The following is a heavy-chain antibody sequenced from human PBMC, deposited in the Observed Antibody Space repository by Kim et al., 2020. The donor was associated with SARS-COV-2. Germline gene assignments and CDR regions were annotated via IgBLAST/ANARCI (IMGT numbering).Heavy chain of an antibody. D-gene: IGHD1-7*01. CDR2: SYYRSKWFI. J-gene: IGHJ6*03. V-gene: IGHV6-1*01. Sequence: SQTLSLTCAISGDSVSSNSAAWNWIRQSPSRGLEWLGRSYYRSKWFIDYAVSVKSRITINPDTSKNQFSLQLNSVTPEDTAVYYCARDGIAGTTTQLNYYDYMDIWGKGATVTVSS. CDR1: GDSVSSNSAA. CDR3: ARDGIAGTTTQLNYYDYMDI.